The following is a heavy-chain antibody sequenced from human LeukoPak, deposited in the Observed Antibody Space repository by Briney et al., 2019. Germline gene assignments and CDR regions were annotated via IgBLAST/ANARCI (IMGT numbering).Heavy chain of an antibody. D-gene: IGHD6-19*01. CDR3: VSARPDSSGWYYFDY. CDR2: IRNKANSYTT. V-gene: IGHV3-72*01. CDR1: GFTFSDHY. J-gene: IGHJ4*02. Sequence: PGGSLRLSCAASGFTFSDHYMDWVRQAPGKGLEWVGRIRNKANSYTTEYAASVKGRFTISRDDSKNSLYLQMNSLKTEDTAVYYRVSARPDSSGWYYFDYWGQGTLVTVSS.